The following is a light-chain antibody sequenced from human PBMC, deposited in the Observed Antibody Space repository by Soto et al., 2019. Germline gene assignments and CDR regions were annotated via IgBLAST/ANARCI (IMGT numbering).Light chain of an antibody. CDR1: QSVNSN. J-gene: IGKJ1*01. CDR3: QQYNKWPRT. Sequence: EIMMTQSPATLSVSLGERATLSCRASQSVNSNLAWYQKKPGQAPRLLMFGASTRATGIPARFSGSGSGTEFTLTISSLQSEDFAVYYCQQYNKWPRTFGQGTKVDIK. V-gene: IGKV3-15*01. CDR2: GAS.